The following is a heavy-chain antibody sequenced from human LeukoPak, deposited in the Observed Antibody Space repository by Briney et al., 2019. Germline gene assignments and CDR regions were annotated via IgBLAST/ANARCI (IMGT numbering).Heavy chain of an antibody. CDR3: ARVRCGAMGCSSNSFDP. V-gene: IGHV3-23*01. Sequence: PGGSLRLSCAASGSTFNNFGMTWVRQPPGRGLGWVSTISGGGGGSTYCGVSVKGLFTISSDNSKDALYLKMNSLRAEDAAVYYCARVRCGAMGCSSNSFDPWGQGTLVTVSS. CDR1: GSTFNNFG. D-gene: IGHD2-21*01. J-gene: IGHJ5*02. CDR2: ISGGGGGST.